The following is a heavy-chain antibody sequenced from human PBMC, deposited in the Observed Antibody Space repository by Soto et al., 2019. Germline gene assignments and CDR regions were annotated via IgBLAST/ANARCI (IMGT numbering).Heavy chain of an antibody. D-gene: IGHD3-22*01. CDR3: AKDGRNYYDSSGYNY. V-gene: IGHV3-23*01. CDR2: ISGSGSNT. Sequence: GGSLRLSCAASGFTFSSYAMSWVRQAPGKGLEWVSAISGSGSNTYYADSVKGRFTISRDNSKNTLYLQMNRLRAEDTAVYYCAKDGRNYYDSSGYNYWGQGTLVTVSS. CDR1: GFTFSSYA. J-gene: IGHJ4*02.